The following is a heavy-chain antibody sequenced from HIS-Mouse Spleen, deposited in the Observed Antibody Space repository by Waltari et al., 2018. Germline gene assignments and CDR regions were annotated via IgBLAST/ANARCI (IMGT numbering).Heavy chain of an antibody. CDR2: ISYDGNNK. CDR1: GFTFSSYG. J-gene: IGHJ4*02. D-gene: IGHD6-19*01. CDR3: AKASSGWLDY. V-gene: IGHV3-30*18. Sequence: QVQLVESGGGVVQPGRSLRLSCAASGFTFSSYGMHWVRQAPGKGLEWVAVISYDGNNKYYADSVEGRFTISRDNSKNTLYLQMNSLRAEDTAVYYCAKASSGWLDYWGQGTLVTVSS.